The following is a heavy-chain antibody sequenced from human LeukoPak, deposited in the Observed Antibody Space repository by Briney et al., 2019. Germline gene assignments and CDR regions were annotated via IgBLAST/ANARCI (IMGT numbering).Heavy chain of an antibody. CDR3: ASGVSIWLGNAFDF. CDR1: GFTFSTYW. V-gene: IGHV3-74*01. J-gene: IGHJ3*01. CDR2: INSDGSNT. D-gene: IGHD3-10*01. Sequence: GGSLRLSCAASGFTFSTYWMHWARQAPGKGLVWVSRINSDGSNTIYTDSVRGRFTISRDNAKNTLYLQMNRLRPEDTAVYYCASGVSIWLGNAFDFWGQGTMVTVSS.